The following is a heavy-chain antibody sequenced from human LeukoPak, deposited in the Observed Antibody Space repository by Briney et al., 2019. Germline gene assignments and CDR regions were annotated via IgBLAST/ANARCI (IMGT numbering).Heavy chain of an antibody. CDR2: IYYSGST. D-gene: IGHD3-22*01. CDR3: ASTPYYYDSSGYYSFFDY. Sequence: SETLSLTCTVSGDSISSSSYYWGWIRQPPGKGLEWIGSIYYSGSTYYNPSLKSRVTISVDTSKNQFSLKLSSVTAADTAVYYCASTPYYYDSSGYYSFFDYWGQGTLVTVSS. CDR1: GDSISSSSYY. J-gene: IGHJ4*02. V-gene: IGHV4-39*01.